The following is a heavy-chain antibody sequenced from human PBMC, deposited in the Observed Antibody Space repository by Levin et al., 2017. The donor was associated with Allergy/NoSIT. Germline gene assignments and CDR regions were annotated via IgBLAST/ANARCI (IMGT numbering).Heavy chain of an antibody. CDR3: ARDSSGWYPLNYFDY. J-gene: IGHJ4*02. Sequence: GGSLRLSCAASGFTFSSYWMHWVRQAPGKGLVWVSRINSDGSSTSYADSVKGRFTISRDNAKNTLYLQMNSLRAEDTAVYYYARDSSGWYPLNYFDYWGQGTLVTVSS. CDR1: GFTFSSYW. D-gene: IGHD6-19*01. V-gene: IGHV3-74*01. CDR2: INSDGSST.